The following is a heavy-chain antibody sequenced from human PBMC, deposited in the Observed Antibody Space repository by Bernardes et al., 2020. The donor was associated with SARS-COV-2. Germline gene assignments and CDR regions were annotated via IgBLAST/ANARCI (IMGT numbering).Heavy chain of an antibody. CDR2: IIPIFGTA. J-gene: IGHJ3*02. CDR3: AYLATAAFDI. D-gene: IGHD1-26*01. CDR1: GGTFSSYA. Sequence: SVKVSCKASGGTFSSYAISWVRQAPGQGLEWMGGIIPIFGTANYAQKFQGRVTITADESTSTAYMELSSLRSEDKAVYYCAYLATAAFDIWGQGTMVTVSS. V-gene: IGHV1-69*13.